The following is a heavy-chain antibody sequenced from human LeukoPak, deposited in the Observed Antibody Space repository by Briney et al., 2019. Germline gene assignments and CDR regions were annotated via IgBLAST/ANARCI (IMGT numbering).Heavy chain of an antibody. V-gene: IGHV1-69*06. J-gene: IGHJ4*02. CDR3: AGGRTDIVVVPATLRNYYFDY. Sequence: SVKVSCKASGGTFSSYHISWVRQAPGQGLEWMGGIMPMFGKANYAQKFQGRVTATADKATSTAYMELSSLRSEDTAVYYCAGGRTDIVVVPATLRNYYFDYWGQGTLVTVSS. CDR1: GGTFSSYH. CDR2: IMPMFGKA. D-gene: IGHD2-2*01.